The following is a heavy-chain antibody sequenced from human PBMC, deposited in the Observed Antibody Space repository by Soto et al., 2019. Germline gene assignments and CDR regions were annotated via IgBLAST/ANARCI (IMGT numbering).Heavy chain of an antibody. D-gene: IGHD6-19*01. Sequence: GGSLRLSCAASGFTFSSYWMSWVRQAPGKGLEWVANIKQDGSEKYYVDSVKGRFTISRDNAKNSLYLQMNSLRAEDTAVYYCARVISGSSGYLTKAYYYGMDVWGQGTTVTVS. J-gene: IGHJ6*02. CDR1: GFTFSSYW. CDR2: IKQDGSEK. CDR3: ARVISGSSGYLTKAYYYGMDV. V-gene: IGHV3-7*01.